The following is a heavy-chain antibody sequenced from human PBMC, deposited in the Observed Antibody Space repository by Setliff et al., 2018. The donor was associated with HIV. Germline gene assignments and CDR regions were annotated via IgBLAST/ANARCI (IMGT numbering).Heavy chain of an antibody. D-gene: IGHD2-8*02. V-gene: IGHV4-59*12. CDR2: IYYSGST. J-gene: IGHJ6*03. CDR3: ARVSKTYWYSIPRDYYHHMDV. CDR1: GGSISSYY. Sequence: KASETLSLTCTVSGGSISSYYWSWIRQPPGKGLEWIGYIYYSGSTNYNPSLKSRVTMSVDTSKNQFSLKLSSVTAADTAVYYCARVSKTYWYSIPRDYYHHMDVWGKGEPWSPSP.